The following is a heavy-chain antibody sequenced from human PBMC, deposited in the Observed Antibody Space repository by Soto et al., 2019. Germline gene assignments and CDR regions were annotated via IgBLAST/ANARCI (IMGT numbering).Heavy chain of an antibody. CDR3: ARRGDGDHDVFDY. D-gene: IGHD4-17*01. J-gene: IGHJ4*02. CDR2: IYYSGST. V-gene: IGHV4-39*01. CDR1: GGSISSSSYY. Sequence: QLQLQESGPGLVKPSETLSLTCTVSGGSISSSSYYWGWIRQPPGKGLEWIGSIYYSGSTYYNPSLKSRVTISVDTSKNQFSLKLSSVTAADTAVYYCARRGDGDHDVFDYWGQGTLVTVSS.